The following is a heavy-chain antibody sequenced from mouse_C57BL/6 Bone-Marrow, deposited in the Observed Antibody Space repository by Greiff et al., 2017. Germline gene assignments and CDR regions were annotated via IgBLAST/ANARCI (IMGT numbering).Heavy chain of an antibody. V-gene: IGHV1-58*01. Sequence: EVQLQQSGAELVRPGSSVKMSCKTSGYTFTSYGINWVKQRPGQGLDWIGYIYLGNGYTEYNEKFKGKATLTSDQSSSTAYMQLSSLTSEDSAVFVYASAGDYGLDYWGQGTTVTVSS. D-gene: IGHD1-1*01. CDR3: ASAGDYGLDY. J-gene: IGHJ4*01. CDR1: GYTFTSYG. CDR2: IYLGNGYT.